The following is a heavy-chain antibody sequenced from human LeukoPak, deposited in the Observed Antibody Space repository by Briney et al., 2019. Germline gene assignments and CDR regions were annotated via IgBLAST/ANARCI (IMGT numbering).Heavy chain of an antibody. CDR1: GYTFTRYT. CDR2: INAGNGKT. J-gene: IGHJ4*02. CDR3: ARDGPGIAAGDY. Sequence: GASVKVSCKASGYTFTRYTMHWVRQAPGQRLEWMGWINAGNGKTKYSQEFQDRVTITRDTSASTVYMELSSLRSDDTAVYYCARDGPGIAAGDYWGQGTLVTVSS. D-gene: IGHD6-25*01. V-gene: IGHV1-3*01.